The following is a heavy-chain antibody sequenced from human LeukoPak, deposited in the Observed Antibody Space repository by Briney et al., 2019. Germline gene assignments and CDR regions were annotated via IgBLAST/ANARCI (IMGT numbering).Heavy chain of an antibody. CDR3: ARPRQYYDFWSGYYKNYYYGMDV. CDR2: IWYDGSNK. V-gene: IGHV3-33*01. CDR1: GLTFSSYG. D-gene: IGHD3-3*01. Sequence: GGSLRLSCAASGLTFSSYGMHWVRQAPGKGLEWVAVIWYDGSNKYYADSVKGRFTISRDNSKNTLYLQMNSLRDEDTAVYYCARPRQYYDFWSGYYKNYYYGMDVWGQGTTVTVSS. J-gene: IGHJ6*02.